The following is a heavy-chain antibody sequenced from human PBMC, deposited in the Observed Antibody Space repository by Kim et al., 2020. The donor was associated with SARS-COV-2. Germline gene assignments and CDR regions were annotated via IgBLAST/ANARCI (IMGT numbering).Heavy chain of an antibody. D-gene: IGHD3-9*01. CDR3: AHRPKYDPNNYLWADIFHF. V-gene: IGHV4-34*01. Sequence: SETLSLTCAVYGGPFNGYFWSWIRQPPGKGLEWIGDISYRGSTTYNSSLKGRITISADTSKNQFSLKLSSVTAADTAVYYCAHRPKYDPNNYLWADIFHFWGQGPMVTVSS. J-gene: IGHJ3*01. CDR2: ISYRGST. CDR1: GGPFNGYF.